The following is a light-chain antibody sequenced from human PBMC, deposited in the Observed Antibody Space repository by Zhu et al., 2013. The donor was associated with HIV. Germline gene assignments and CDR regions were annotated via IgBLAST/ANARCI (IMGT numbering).Light chain of an antibody. CDR1: SSNIGSNT. V-gene: IGLV1-44*01. CDR3: SSYAGSNTYV. CDR2: TND. Sequence: QSVLTQPPSASGTPGQRVTISCSGSSSNIGSNTVNWYQQLPKTAPKLLIYTNDQRPSGVPDRFSGSKSGTSASLAISGLQSGDEADYYCSSYAGSNTYVFGTGTTVTVL. J-gene: IGLJ1*01.